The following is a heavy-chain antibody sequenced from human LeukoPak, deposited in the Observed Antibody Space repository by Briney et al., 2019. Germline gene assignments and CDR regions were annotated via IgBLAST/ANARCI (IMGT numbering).Heavy chain of an antibody. D-gene: IGHD1-1*01. J-gene: IGHJ4*02. CDR1: EFTFTTSG. CDR2: IYYDGSNI. CDR3: ARDWKTNSFDY. V-gene: IGHV3-33*01. Sequence: PGGSLRLSCAASEFTFTTSGMHWVRQAPGKGREWVAFIYYDGSNIYYADYVKGRFTISRDISKNTLYLQMDSLRAEDTAIYYCARDWKTNSFDYWGQGTLVTVSS.